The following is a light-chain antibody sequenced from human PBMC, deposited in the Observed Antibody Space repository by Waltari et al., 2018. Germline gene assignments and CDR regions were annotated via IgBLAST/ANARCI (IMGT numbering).Light chain of an antibody. V-gene: IGKV3-20*01. J-gene: IGKJ1*01. CDR3: QHYKNLPVS. CDR1: QSVSIY. Sequence: IVLTQSPGTLSLFPGERATLPCRASQSVSIYRSWYQQKPGQAPRLLIDPTATRATGIPDRFSGSGSGTDFSLTSSGLEPEDCAVYYCQHYKNLPVSFGQGTRVEIK. CDR2: PTA.